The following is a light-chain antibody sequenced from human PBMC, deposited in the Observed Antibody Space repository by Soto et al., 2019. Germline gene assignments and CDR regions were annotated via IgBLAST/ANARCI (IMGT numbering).Light chain of an antibody. V-gene: IGLV2-14*01. CDR3: SSYTSSSTLV. CDR1: GNDVGGYNP. Sequence: QSVLTQPASVTGCPGQSITSSGTSVGNDVGGYNPVSWYQQHPGKAPKLMSYGLTNRPSGISNRFSGSKSGNSASLTISGLQAEYEADYYCSSYTSSSTLVFGGGTKVTVL. CDR2: GLT. J-gene: IGLJ3*02.